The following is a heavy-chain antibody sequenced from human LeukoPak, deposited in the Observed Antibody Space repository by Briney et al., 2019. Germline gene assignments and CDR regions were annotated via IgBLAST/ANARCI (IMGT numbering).Heavy chain of an antibody. Sequence: GGSLRLSCAVSGFTFSSYAMTWVRQAPGKGLEWVSTFSGSGGSTYYADPVKGRFTISRDNSKNTLYLQMNSLRAEDTAVYYCAKVVVVVPAAIGNGMDVWGQGTTVTVSS. CDR3: AKVVVVVPAAIGNGMDV. CDR1: GFTFSSYA. J-gene: IGHJ6*02. V-gene: IGHV3-23*01. CDR2: FSGSGGST. D-gene: IGHD2-2*01.